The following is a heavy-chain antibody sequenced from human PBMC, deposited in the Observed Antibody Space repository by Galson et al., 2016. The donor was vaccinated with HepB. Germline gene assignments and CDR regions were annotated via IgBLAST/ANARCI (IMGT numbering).Heavy chain of an antibody. CDR3: EKCRDEDVWSGYFCGMGV. Sequence: SLRLSCAASGFTFDDYAMHWVRQAPGKGLEWVSGISWKSGSIDSADSVKGRFTISRDNAKNSLYMQMQSLRAEDTAVYYCEKCRDEDVWSGYFCGMGVWGQGITVTFSS. CDR1: GFTFDDYA. D-gene: IGHD3-3*01. CDR2: ISWKSGSI. V-gene: IGHV3-9*01. J-gene: IGHJ6*02.